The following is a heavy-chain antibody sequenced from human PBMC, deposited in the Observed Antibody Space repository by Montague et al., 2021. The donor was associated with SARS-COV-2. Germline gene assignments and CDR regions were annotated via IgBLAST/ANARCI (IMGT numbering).Heavy chain of an antibody. Sequence: SETLSLTCAVYGGSFSGYYWSWIRQPPGKGLEWIGEINHSGSTNCNPSLKSRVTISVDTPKNQFSLKLSSVTAADTAAYYCTREGYQVLWSDYYYYGMDVWGQGTTVTVSS. CDR2: INHSGST. V-gene: IGHV4-34*01. D-gene: IGHD2-2*01. CDR3: TREGYQVLWSDYYYYGMDV. J-gene: IGHJ6*02. CDR1: GGSFSGYY.